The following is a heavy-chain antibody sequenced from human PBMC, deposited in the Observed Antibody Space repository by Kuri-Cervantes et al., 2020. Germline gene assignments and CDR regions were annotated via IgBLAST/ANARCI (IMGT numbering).Heavy chain of an antibody. J-gene: IGHJ4*02. CDR2: ISSNGGST. V-gene: IGHV3-64*02. CDR3: AKSYYYDSSGSY. Sequence: GESLKISCAASGFTLSTYNMSWVRQAPGKGLEYVSAISSNGGSTYYADSVKGRFTISRDNSKNTLYLQMNSLRAEDTAVYYCAKSYYYDSSGSYWGQGTLVTVFS. D-gene: IGHD3-22*01. CDR1: GFTLSTYN.